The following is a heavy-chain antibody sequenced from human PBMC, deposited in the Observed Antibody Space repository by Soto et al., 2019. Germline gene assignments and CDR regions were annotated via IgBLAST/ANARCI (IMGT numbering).Heavy chain of an antibody. D-gene: IGHD3-3*02. CDR3: ARSSLEFDY. CDR2: IYYSGST. Sequence: PSEALSLTCTVSGGSISSYYWSWIRQPPGKGLEWIGYIYYSGSTNYNPSLKSRVTISVDTSKNQFSLKLSSVTAADTAVYYCARSSLEFDYWGQGTLVTVSS. CDR1: GGSISSYY. J-gene: IGHJ4*02. V-gene: IGHV4-59*01.